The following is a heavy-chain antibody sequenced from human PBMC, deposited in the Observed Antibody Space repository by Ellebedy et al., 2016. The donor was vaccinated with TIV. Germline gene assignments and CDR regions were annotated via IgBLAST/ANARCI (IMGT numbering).Heavy chain of an antibody. J-gene: IGHJ6*02. CDR3: SRHRGYGMDV. Sequence: GESLKISCKDSAYSLTSYWINRERLMPGKGLEWMGKIDPTDSYTNYSPSFQGLVTISADESASTAYLQWPSLKASDSATYYCSRHRGYGMDVWGQGTTVTVSS. CDR2: IDPTDSYT. V-gene: IGHV5-10-1*01. D-gene: IGHD3-10*01. CDR1: AYSLTSYW.